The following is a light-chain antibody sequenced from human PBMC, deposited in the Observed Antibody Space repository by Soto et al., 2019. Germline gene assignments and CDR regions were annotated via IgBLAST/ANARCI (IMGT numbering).Light chain of an antibody. Sequence: QSALTQPPSAPGSPGQSLTISCTGTSSDVGGYKYVSWYQQHPGKAPKLMIYEVSKRPSGVPDRFSGSISGNTGSLTVSGLGSEDEADYYCTAWDDSLRGGVFGGGTKVTVL. CDR2: EVS. J-gene: IGLJ3*02. CDR1: SSDVGGYKY. V-gene: IGLV2-8*01. CDR3: TAWDDSLRGGV.